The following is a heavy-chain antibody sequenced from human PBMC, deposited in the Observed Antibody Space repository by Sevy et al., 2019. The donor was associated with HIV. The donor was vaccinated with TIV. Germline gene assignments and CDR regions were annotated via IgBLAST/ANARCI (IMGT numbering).Heavy chain of an antibody. Sequence: SETLSLTCAVYGGSFNNYYWSWIRQPPGKGLEWIGEINHSGSTHYNPSLKSRVTISVDTSKNQFSLKLSSVTAADTAVYYCARGLYYYDSSGPAKGFDYWGQGTLVIVSS. CDR3: ARGLYYYDSSGPAKGFDY. CDR1: GGSFNNYY. CDR2: INHSGST. J-gene: IGHJ4*02. D-gene: IGHD3-22*01. V-gene: IGHV4-34*01.